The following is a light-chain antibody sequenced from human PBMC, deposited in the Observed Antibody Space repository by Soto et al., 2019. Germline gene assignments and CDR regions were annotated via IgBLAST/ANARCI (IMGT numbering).Light chain of an antibody. J-gene: IGKJ2*01. Sequence: DIQLTQSPSSLSASVGDRVTITCRASHNIDIYLNWYHQKPGMAPSLLIYAASSLQSGVPSRFSGSGSGTDFTLTISTLLPEDFVTYYCQHSYSLPIYVFGHGTTLEV. CDR2: AAS. CDR1: HNIDIY. V-gene: IGKV1-39*01. CDR3: QHSYSLPIYV.